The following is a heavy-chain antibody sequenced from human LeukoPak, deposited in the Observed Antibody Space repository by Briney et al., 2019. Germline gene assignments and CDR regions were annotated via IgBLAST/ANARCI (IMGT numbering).Heavy chain of an antibody. CDR2: ISGSGENT. J-gene: IGHJ4*02. CDR1: GFTFSSYA. CDR3: AQDRFVSSGRDDY. Sequence: GGSLRLSCAASGFTFSSYAMSWVRQAPGKGLEWVSGISGSGENTYYVDSVKGRFTISRDNSKNTLYLRMTNLRVEDTAVYFCAQDRFVSSGRDDYWGQGTLVTVSS. V-gene: IGHV3-23*01. D-gene: IGHD6-19*01.